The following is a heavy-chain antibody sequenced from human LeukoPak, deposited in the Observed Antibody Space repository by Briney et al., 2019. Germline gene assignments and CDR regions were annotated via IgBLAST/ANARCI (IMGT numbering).Heavy chain of an antibody. J-gene: IGHJ4*02. CDR2: INGDGSST. Sequence: PGGSLRLSCAASGFTFSSYWVHWVRQAPGKGLVWVSRINGDGSSTSYADSVKGRCTISRDNAKNTLYLQMTSLRVEDTAVYYCAAVVRSGSPFDYWGQGTLVTVSS. V-gene: IGHV3-74*01. CDR1: GFTFSSYW. CDR3: AAVVRSGSPFDY. D-gene: IGHD6-25*01.